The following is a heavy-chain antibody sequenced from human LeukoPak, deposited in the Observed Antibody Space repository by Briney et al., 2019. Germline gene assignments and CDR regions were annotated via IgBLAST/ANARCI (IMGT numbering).Heavy chain of an antibody. J-gene: IGHJ4*02. CDR1: GFPFSSFW. CDR3: ARDSDFDF. V-gene: IGHV3-7*05. CDR2: IKQDGSEK. Sequence: GGSLRLSCAASGFPFSSFWMSWVRQAPGKGPEWVAHIKQDGSEKYYVDSVKGRFTISRDNAKNSLYLQMNSLRAEDTAVYYCARDSDFDFWGQGTLVTVSS.